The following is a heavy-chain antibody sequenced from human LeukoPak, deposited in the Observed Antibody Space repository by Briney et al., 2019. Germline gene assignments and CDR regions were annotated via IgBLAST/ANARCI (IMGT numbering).Heavy chain of an antibody. CDR1: GYTFTSYD. V-gene: IGHV1-8*01. J-gene: IGHJ6*03. CDR3: AREGEWELLSYYYYYMDV. CDR2: MNPNSGNT. Sequence: ASVKVSCKASGYTFTSYDINWVRQATGQGLEWMGWMNPNSGNTGYAQKFQGRVTMTRNTSICTAYMELSSLRSEDTAMYYCAREGEWELLSYYYYYMDVWGKGTTVTVSS. D-gene: IGHD1-26*01.